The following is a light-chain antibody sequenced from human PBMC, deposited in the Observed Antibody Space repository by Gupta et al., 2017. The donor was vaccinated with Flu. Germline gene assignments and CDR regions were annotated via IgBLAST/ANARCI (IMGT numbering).Light chain of an antibody. CDR1: QSVSSY. Sequence: EIVLTQSPATLSLSPGERATLSCRASQSVSSYLAWYQQKPGQAPRLLIYDASRFSGSGSGTDFTLTISSLEPEDFAVYYCQQRSNWPSFGQGTRLEIK. J-gene: IGKJ5*01. CDR2: DAS. CDR3: QQRSNWPS. V-gene: IGKV3-11*01.